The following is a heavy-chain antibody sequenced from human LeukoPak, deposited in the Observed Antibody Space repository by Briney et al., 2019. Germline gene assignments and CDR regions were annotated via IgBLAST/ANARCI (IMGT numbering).Heavy chain of an antibody. J-gene: IGHJ2*01. CDR2: IYTSGST. D-gene: IGHD5-12*01. CDR3: ARDYDQARYFDL. Sequence: SETLSLTCAVYGGSFSGYYWSWIRQPPGKGLEWIGRIYTSGSTNYNPSLKSRVTISVDTSKNQFSLKLSSVTAADTAVYYCARDYDQARYFDLWGRGTLVTVSS. CDR1: GGSFSGYY. V-gene: IGHV4-4*08.